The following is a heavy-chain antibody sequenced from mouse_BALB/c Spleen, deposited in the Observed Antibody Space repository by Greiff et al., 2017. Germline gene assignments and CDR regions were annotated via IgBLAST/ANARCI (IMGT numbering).Heavy chain of an antibody. V-gene: IGHV1S81*02. J-gene: IGHJ3*01. D-gene: IGHD2-1*01. CDR1: GYTFTSYW. Sequence: QVQLQQPGAELVKPGASVKLSCKASGYTFTSYWMHWVKQRPGQGLEWIGEINPSNGRTNYNEKFKSKATLTVDKSSSTAYMQLSSLTSEDSAVYYCARDEGYGNGFAYWGQGTLVTVSA. CDR2: INPSNGRT. CDR3: ARDEGYGNGFAY.